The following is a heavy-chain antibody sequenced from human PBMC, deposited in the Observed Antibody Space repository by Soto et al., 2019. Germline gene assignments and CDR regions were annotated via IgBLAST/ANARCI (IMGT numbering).Heavy chain of an antibody. Sequence: EVLLLESGGGLFRPGGSLRLSCAASGFTFGDYTMTWVRQAPGKGLEWVSTISGPSSRTYYADSVKGRFTVSRDNSNNTLYRHMKSLRAEDTALYYCARAEVVLMVHSTALDCWGQGTRVNVSS. J-gene: IGHJ4*02. CDR1: GFTFGDYT. V-gene: IGHV3-23*01. CDR3: ARAEVVLMVHSTALDC. CDR2: ISGPSSRT. D-gene: IGHD2-8*01.